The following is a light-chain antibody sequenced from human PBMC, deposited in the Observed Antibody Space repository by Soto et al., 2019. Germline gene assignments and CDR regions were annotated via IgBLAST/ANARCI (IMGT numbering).Light chain of an antibody. CDR1: QTISSW. Sequence: DIQMTQSPSTLSGSVGHKVTNTPRANQTISSWLAWYQQKPGKAPKLLIYKASTLKSGVPSRFSGSGSGTEFTLTISSLQPDDFATYYCQHYNSYSEAFGQGTKVDIK. CDR2: KAS. CDR3: QHYNSYSEA. V-gene: IGKV1-5*03. J-gene: IGKJ1*01.